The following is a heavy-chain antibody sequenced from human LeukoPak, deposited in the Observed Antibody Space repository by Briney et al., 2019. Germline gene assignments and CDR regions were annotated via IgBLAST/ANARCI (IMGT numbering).Heavy chain of an antibody. V-gene: IGHV1-46*01. CDR2: INPSGGST. D-gene: IGHD6-13*01. J-gene: IGHJ4*02. Sequence: ASVKVSCKASGYTFTSYYMHWVRQAPGQGLEWMGIINPSGGSTSYAQKFQGRVTMTRDTSINTTYMELSRLKSDDTAVYYCARDVRRNNSSHIDCWGQGALVTVSS. CDR1: GYTFTSYY. CDR3: ARDVRRNNSSHIDC.